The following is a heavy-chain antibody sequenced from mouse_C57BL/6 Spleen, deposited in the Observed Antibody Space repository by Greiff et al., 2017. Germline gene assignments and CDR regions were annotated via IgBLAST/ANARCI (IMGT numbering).Heavy chain of an antibody. D-gene: IGHD1-1*01. J-gene: IGHJ4*01. Sequence: QVQLQQPGTELVKPGASVKLSCKASGYTFTSYWMHWVKQRPGQGLEWIGNINPSNGGTNYNEKFKSKATLTVEKSSSTAYVQLSSLTSEDSAVYCCARSYGRRYAMDDWGQGTSVTVSS. CDR1: GYTFTSYW. CDR3: ARSYGRRYAMDD. CDR2: INPSNGGT. V-gene: IGHV1-53*01.